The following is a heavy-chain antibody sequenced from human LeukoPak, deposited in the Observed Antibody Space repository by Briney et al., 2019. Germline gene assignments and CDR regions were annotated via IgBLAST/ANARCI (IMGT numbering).Heavy chain of an antibody. V-gene: IGHV5-51*01. J-gene: IGHJ4*02. CDR1: GYSFTTYW. CDR3: AKEAKSGQGMGIDY. CDR2: IYPGDSDT. D-gene: IGHD6-13*01. Sequence: GEALKISCNGSGYSFTTYWIGWGRRMPGKGGEWRASIYPGDSDTRYSPSFEGQVTISADKSISTAYLQWSSLKASDTAMYYCAKEAKSGQGMGIDYWGQGTLVTVSS.